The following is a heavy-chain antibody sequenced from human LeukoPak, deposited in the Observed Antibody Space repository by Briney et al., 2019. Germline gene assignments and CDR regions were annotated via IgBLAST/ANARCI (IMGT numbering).Heavy chain of an antibody. CDR3: AQEHVDSSGYYYVPNWFDP. D-gene: IGHD3-22*01. V-gene: IGHV3-7*01. J-gene: IGHJ5*02. Sequence: GGSLRLPCATSGFTFSSYWMSWVRQAPGKGLEWVANIKQDGSAKYYVDSVKDRFTISRDNAKNSLYLQMNSLRAEDTAVYYCAQEHVDSSGYYYVPNWFDPWGQGTLVIVSS. CDR1: GFTFSSYW. CDR2: IKQDGSAK.